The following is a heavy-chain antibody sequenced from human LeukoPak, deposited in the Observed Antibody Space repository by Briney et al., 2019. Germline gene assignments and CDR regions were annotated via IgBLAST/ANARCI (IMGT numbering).Heavy chain of an antibody. J-gene: IGHJ4*02. CDR3: AREGELAFSISSSWYYFDY. Sequence: SVKVSCKASGSTFSSYAISWVRQAPGQGLEWMGRIIPILGIANYAQEFQGRVTITADKSTSTAYMELSSLRSEDTAVYYCAREGELAFSISSSWYYFDYWGQGTLVTVSS. D-gene: IGHD6-13*01. V-gene: IGHV1-69*04. CDR1: GSTFSSYA. CDR2: IIPILGIA.